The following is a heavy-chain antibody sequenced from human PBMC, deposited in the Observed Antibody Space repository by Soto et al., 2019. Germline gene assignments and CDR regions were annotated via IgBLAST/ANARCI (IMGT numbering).Heavy chain of an antibody. CDR2: ISGSGGST. CDR1: GFTFSSYA. J-gene: IGHJ4*02. D-gene: IGHD3-3*01. Sequence: EVQLLESGGGLVQPGGSLRLSCAASGFTFSSYAMSWVRQAPGKGLEWVSAISGSGGSTYYADSVKGRFTISRDNSKNTLYLQMNSLRAEDTAVYYCARWRFSQYYFDYWGQGTLVTVSS. V-gene: IGHV3-23*01. CDR3: ARWRFSQYYFDY.